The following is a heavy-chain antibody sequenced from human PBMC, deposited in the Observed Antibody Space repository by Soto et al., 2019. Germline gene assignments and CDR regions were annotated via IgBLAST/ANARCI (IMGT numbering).Heavy chain of an antibody. J-gene: IGHJ5*02. CDR3: AISRVIFGVVSNWFAP. D-gene: IGHD3-3*01. CDR2: ISAYNGNT. CDR1: GYTFTSYG. Sequence: GASVKVSCKASGYTFTSYGISWVRQAPGQGLEWMGWISAYNGNTNYAQKLQGRVTMTTDTSTSTAYMELRSLRSDDTAVYYCAISRVIFGVVSNWFAPWGQGTLVTVSS. V-gene: IGHV1-18*01.